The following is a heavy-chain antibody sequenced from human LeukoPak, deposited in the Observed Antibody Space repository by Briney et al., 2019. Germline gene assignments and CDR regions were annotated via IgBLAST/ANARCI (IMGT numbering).Heavy chain of an antibody. D-gene: IGHD5-24*01. V-gene: IGHV1-2*02. CDR2: MKPKSGGI. CDR3: ARDPVDGYSHYDY. CDR1: GYTLTDCH. J-gene: IGHJ4*02. Sequence: GASVKVSCKASGYTLTDCHMIWVRQAPGQGLEWMAWMKPKSGGINYAQEFQGRVTVTRDTSISTAYMELSSLTSDDTAIYYCARDPVDGYSHYDYWGQGTLVTVSS.